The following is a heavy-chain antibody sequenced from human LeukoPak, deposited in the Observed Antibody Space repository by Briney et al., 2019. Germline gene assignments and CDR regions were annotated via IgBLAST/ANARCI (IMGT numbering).Heavy chain of an antibody. CDR2: IRTTAEGAKYA. CDR1: GFSFTDYP. V-gene: IGHV3-48*02. CDR3: AAGIRYAFDY. Sequence: GGSLRLSCATSGFSFTDYPMNWVRQAPGKGLEWISNIRTTAEGAKYAYYADSVKGRVTISRDDGKNTLYLHMNSLRDDDTAVYYSAAGIRYAFDYWGQGILVTVSS. J-gene: IGHJ4*02. D-gene: IGHD3-9*01.